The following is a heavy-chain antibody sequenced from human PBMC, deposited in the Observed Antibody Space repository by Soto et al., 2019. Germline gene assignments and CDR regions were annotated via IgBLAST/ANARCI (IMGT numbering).Heavy chain of an antibody. Sequence: WGSLRLSCAASGFSFGSYAIIFVRHAPLKWLEWVSSIGGRGGSTYYADSVKGRFTISRDNSKNTVYLQMNSLRVEDTAVYYCAKQGDYDFWSSSNNWLDPWGQGTLVTVSS. CDR1: GFSFGSYA. J-gene: IGHJ5*02. CDR3: AKQGDYDFWSSSNNWLDP. V-gene: IGHV3-23*01. CDR2: IGGRGGST. D-gene: IGHD3-3*01.